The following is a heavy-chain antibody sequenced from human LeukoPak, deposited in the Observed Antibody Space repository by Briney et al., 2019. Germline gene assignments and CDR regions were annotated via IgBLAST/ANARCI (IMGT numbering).Heavy chain of an antibody. CDR2: IWYDGSNK. Sequence: PGGSLRLSCAASGFTFSSYGMHWVRQAPGKGLEWVAVIWYDGSNKYYADSVKGRFTISRDNSKNTLYLQMNSLRAEDTAVYYCARDFGSGSYDFDYWGQGTLVTVSS. V-gene: IGHV3-33*01. D-gene: IGHD3-10*01. CDR3: ARDFGSGSYDFDY. J-gene: IGHJ4*02. CDR1: GFTFSSYG.